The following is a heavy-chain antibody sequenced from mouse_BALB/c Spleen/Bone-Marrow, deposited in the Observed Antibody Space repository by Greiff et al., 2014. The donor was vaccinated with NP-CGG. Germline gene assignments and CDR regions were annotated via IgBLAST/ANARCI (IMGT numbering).Heavy chain of an antibody. CDR2: IHPSDSEP. V-gene: IGHV1-61*01. CDR3: ARRERTGMNY. CDR1: GYSFTSYW. D-gene: IGHD4-1*01. Sequence: QVQLQQSGAELVRPGASVKLSCKASGYSFTSYWMNWVKQRPGQGLEWIGMIHPSDSEPRLNQKFKDKATLTVDKSSSTAYMQLSSPTSEDSTVYYCARRERTGMNYWGQGTTLTVSS. J-gene: IGHJ2*01.